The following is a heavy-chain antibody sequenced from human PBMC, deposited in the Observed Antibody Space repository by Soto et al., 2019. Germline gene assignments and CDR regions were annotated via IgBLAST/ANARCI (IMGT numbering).Heavy chain of an antibody. V-gene: IGHV1-18*01. CDR2: ISAYNGNT. CDR3: ARVPHIRGQLAPFDY. CDR1: GYTFTSYG. Sequence: QVQLVQSGAEVKKPGASVKVSYKASGYTFTSYGISWVRQAPGQGLEWMGWISAYNGNTNYAQKLQGRVTMTTDTSTSTAYMELRSLRSDDTAVYYCARVPHIRGQLAPFDYWGQGTLVTVSS. D-gene: IGHD6-6*01. J-gene: IGHJ4*02.